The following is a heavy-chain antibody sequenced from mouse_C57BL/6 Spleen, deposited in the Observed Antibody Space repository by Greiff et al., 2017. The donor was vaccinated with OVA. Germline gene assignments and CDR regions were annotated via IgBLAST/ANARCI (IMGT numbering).Heavy chain of an antibody. Sequence: EVQLQESGPELVKPGASVKMSCKASGYTFTDYNMHWVKQSHGKSLEWIGYINPNNGGTSYNQKFKGKATLTVNKSSSTAYMELRSLTSEDSAVYYCALIYYDYDGDYWGQGTTLTVSS. CDR1: GYTFTDYN. CDR3: ALIYYDYDGDY. CDR2: INPNNGGT. V-gene: IGHV1-22*01. J-gene: IGHJ2*01. D-gene: IGHD2-4*01.